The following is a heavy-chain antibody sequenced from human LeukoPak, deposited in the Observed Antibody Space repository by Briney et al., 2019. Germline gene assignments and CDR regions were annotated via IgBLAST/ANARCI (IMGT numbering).Heavy chain of an antibody. Sequence: SETLSLTCTVSGGSISSSSYYWGWIRQPPGKGLEWIGSIHYSGSTYYNPSLKSRVTISVDTSKNQFSLKLSSVTAADTAVYYCARAKGYSYGNRGYFDYWGQGTLVTVSS. J-gene: IGHJ4*02. CDR2: IHYSGST. CDR3: ARAKGYSYGNRGYFDY. CDR1: GGSISSSSYY. D-gene: IGHD5-18*01. V-gene: IGHV4-39*07.